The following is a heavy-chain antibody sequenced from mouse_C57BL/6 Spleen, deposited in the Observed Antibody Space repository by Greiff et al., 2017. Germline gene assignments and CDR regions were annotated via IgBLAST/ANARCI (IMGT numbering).Heavy chain of an antibody. D-gene: IGHD4-1*02. Sequence: QVQLQQSGAELVKPGASVKLSCKASGYTFTSYWMHWVKQRPGQGLEWIGMIHPNSGSTNYNEKFKSEATLTVDKSSSTAYMQLSSLTSEDSAVYYCANANWEESLYWGQGTTLTVSS. CDR1: GYTFTSYW. V-gene: IGHV1-64*01. CDR2: IHPNSGST. J-gene: IGHJ2*01. CDR3: ANANWEESLY.